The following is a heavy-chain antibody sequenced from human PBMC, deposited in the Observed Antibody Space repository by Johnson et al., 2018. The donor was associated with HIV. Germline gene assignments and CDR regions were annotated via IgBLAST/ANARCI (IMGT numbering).Heavy chain of an antibody. CDR2: IRFDGSSK. CDR1: GFTFRNYG. Sequence: QVQLVESGGGVVQPGASLRLSCAASGFTFRNYGMHWVRQAPGNGLEWVAFIRFDGSSKYYADSVKGRFTISRDNSKNTLYLQMNSLRAEDTAVYYCAKESAFDIWGQGTMVTVSS. V-gene: IGHV3-30*02. J-gene: IGHJ3*02. CDR3: AKESAFDI.